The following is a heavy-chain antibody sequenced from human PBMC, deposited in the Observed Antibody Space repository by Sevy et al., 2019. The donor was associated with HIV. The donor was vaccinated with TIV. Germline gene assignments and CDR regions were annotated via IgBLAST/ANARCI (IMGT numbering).Heavy chain of an antibody. Sequence: ASVKVSCKASGYTFNSYVITWVRQAPGQGLEWMGKISGYNGATKYGQKFQGRVTMTTDPSTSTAYMELRSLKSDDTAVYYCARAPSGSQGPGQYFQHWGQGTLVTVSS. V-gene: IGHV1-18*01. CDR3: ARAPSGSQGPGQYFQH. J-gene: IGHJ1*01. CDR2: ISGYNGAT. CDR1: GYTFNSYV. D-gene: IGHD1-26*01.